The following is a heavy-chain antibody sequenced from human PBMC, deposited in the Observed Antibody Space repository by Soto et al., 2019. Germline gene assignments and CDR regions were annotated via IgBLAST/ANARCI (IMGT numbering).Heavy chain of an antibody. CDR2: IYPGDSET. CDR1: GYTFSSYW. CDR3: VNRAGVGAAYFDH. J-gene: IGHJ4*02. Sequence: GESLKISCKGSGYTFSSYWIGWVRQMPGKGLEWMAIIYPGDSETIYSPSFQGQVTISADKSITTAYLQWSSLKASDTAMYYCVNRAGVGAAYFDHWGQGTLVTVSS. V-gene: IGHV5-51*01. D-gene: IGHD2-15*01.